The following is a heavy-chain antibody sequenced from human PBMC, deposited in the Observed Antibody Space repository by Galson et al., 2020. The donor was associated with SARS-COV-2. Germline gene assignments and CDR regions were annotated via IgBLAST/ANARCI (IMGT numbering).Heavy chain of an antibody. J-gene: IGHJ6*02. D-gene: IGHD1-26*01. Sequence: SETLSLTCSVSGGSINNYFWSWIRQPPGKGLEWIGYVYSTGNINYNPSLRSRVTISVDTSKNDFSLKLNSVTAADTAVYYCARHRGATHLYYGVDVWGQGTTVTVSS. CDR1: GGSINNYF. CDR3: ARHRGATHLYYGVDV. CDR2: VYSTGNI. V-gene: IGHV4-59*08.